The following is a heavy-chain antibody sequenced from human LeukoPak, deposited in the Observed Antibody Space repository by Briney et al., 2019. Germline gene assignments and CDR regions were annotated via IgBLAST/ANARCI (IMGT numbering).Heavy chain of an antibody. CDR1: GGSFSGYY. CDR3: AKGPGYDSSAYYYLGPYY. CDR2: INHSGST. J-gene: IGHJ4*02. V-gene: IGHV4-34*01. Sequence: PSETLSLTCAVYGGSFSGYYWSWIRQPPGKGLEWIGEINHSGSTNYNPSLKSRVTISVDTSKNQFSLKLSSVTAADTAVYYCAKGPGYDSSAYYYLGPYYWGQGTLVTVSS. D-gene: IGHD3-22*01.